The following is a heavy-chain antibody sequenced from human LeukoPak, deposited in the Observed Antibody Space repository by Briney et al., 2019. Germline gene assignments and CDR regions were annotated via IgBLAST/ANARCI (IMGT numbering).Heavy chain of an antibody. CDR3: ARHGVAGPYDAFDI. V-gene: IGHV5-51*01. Sequence: GGSLEIALKGSGYLFNNYWIAWGRPMPGRGVESMGMIYPGDSDTRYSPSFQGQVTISADKSISTAYLQWSSLRASDTAMYYCARHGVAGPYDAFDIGGQGTRVTVSA. CDR2: IYPGDSDT. J-gene: IGHJ3*02. D-gene: IGHD3-3*01. CDR1: GYLFNNYW.